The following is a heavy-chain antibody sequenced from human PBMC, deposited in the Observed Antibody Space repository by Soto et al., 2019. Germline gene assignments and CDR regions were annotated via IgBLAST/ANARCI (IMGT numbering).Heavy chain of an antibody. CDR1: GFIFSSFG. CDR3: AKDKAVVPAATPDY. Sequence: PGGSLRLSCAASGFIFSSFGMHWVRQAPGKGLEWVAVISYDGSNKYYADSVKGRFIISRDNSKNTLYLQMNSLRAEDTAVYYCAKDKAVVPAATPDYWGQGTLVTVSS. V-gene: IGHV3-30*18. D-gene: IGHD2-2*01. CDR2: ISYDGSNK. J-gene: IGHJ4*02.